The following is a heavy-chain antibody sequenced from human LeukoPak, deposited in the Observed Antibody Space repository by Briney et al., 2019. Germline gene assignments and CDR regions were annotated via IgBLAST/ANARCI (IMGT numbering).Heavy chain of an antibody. CDR2: INPNSGGT. J-gene: IGHJ4*02. V-gene: IGHV1-2*02. CDR3: ARDSSAAN. D-gene: IGHD6-25*01. Sequence: ASVKVSCKASGYTFTGYYIHWVRQAPGQGLEWMGCINPNSGGTNYAQRFQGRVTMTRDTSINTAYMELSRLTSDDTTVYYCARDSSAANWGQGTLVTVSS. CDR1: GYTFTGYY.